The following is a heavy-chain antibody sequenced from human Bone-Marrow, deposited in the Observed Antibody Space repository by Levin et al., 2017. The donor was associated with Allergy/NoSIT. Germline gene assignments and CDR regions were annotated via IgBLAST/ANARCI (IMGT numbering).Heavy chain of an antibody. J-gene: IGHJ4*02. Sequence: GGSLRLSCVGTGFIFRNHWMNWVRQAPGKGLEWMANINPDGSSKYYVDSVKGRFTISRDNAENSVYLQMNSLTVEDTAIYFCLGSGPTGCGQGTLVTVSA. CDR3: LGSGPTG. D-gene: IGHD2-15*01. CDR1: GFIFRNHW. V-gene: IGHV3-7*01. CDR2: INPDGSSK.